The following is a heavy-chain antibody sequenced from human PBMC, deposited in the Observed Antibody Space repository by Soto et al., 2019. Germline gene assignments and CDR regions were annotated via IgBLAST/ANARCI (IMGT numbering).Heavy chain of an antibody. V-gene: IGHV1-69*06. CDR2: IIPIFGTA. CDR1: GGTFSSYA. D-gene: IGHD1-26*01. J-gene: IGHJ4*02. CDR3: ALVGATKTVLYY. Sequence: SVKVSCKASGGTFSSYAISWVRQAPGQGLEWMGGIIPIFGTANYAQKFQGRVTITADKSTSTAYMELSSLRSEDTAVYYCALVGATKTVLYYWGQGTLVTVSS.